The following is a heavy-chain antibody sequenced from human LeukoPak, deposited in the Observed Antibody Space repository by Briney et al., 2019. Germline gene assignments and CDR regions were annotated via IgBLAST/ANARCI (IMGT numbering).Heavy chain of an antibody. CDR3: ARDDYYYYYMDV. Sequence: SETLSFTCTVSGGSISSGGYYWTWIRQPARKGLEWIGHMYSSGSTSYNPSLKSRDTISVVPSKKQFSLKLSSVTAADTAVYYCARDDYYYYYMDVWGKGTTVTVSS. V-gene: IGHV4-61*09. CDR2: MYSSGST. CDR1: GGSISSGGYY. J-gene: IGHJ6*03.